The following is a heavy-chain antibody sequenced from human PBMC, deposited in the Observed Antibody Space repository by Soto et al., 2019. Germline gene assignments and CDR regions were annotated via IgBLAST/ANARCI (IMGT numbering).Heavy chain of an antibody. Sequence: QVQLVQSGAEVKKPGASVKVSCKASGYTFTSYDINWVRQATGQGLEWMGWMNLNSGNTGYAQKFPGSVTMTRNTSISTAYMELSSLRSEDPAVYYCASPARHYDFWSGYSFDIWGQGTMVTVSS. J-gene: IGHJ3*02. V-gene: IGHV1-8*01. CDR3: ASPARHYDFWSGYSFDI. D-gene: IGHD3-3*01. CDR2: MNLNSGNT. CDR1: GYTFTSYD.